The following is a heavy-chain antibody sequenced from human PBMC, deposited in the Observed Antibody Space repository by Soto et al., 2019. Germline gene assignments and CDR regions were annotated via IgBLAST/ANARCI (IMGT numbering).Heavy chain of an antibody. CDR1: GFTFSSYG. V-gene: IGHV3-30*18. CDR2: RSYDGSNK. CDR3: AKYGSGPARGAFDI. D-gene: IGHD6-19*01. J-gene: IGHJ3*02. Sequence: QVQLVESGGGVVQPGRSLRLSCAASGFTFSSYGMHWVRQAPGKGLEWVAVRSYDGSNKYYADSVKGRFTISRDNSKNTLYLQMNSLRAEDTAVYYCAKYGSGPARGAFDIWGQGTMVTVSS.